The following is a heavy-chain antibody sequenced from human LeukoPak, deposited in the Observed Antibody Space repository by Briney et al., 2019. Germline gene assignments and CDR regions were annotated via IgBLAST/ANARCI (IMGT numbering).Heavy chain of an antibody. J-gene: IGHJ5*02. CDR3: ARHWKLGIAAAGLDP. V-gene: IGHV4-34*01. CDR2: INHSGST. D-gene: IGHD6-13*01. Sequence: SETLSLTCAVYGGSFSGYYWSWIRQPPGKGLEWIGEINHSGSTNYNPSLKSRVTISVDTSKNQFSLKLSSVTAADTAVYYCARHWKLGIAAAGLDPWGQGTLVTVSS. CDR1: GGSFSGYY.